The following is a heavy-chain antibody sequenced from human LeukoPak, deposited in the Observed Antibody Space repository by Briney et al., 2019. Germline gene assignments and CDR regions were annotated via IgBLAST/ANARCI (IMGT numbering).Heavy chain of an antibody. J-gene: IGHJ3*02. Sequence: ASVKVSCKASGYTFTSYGISWVRQAPGQGLEWTGWISAYNGNTNYAQKLQGRVTMTTDTSTSTAYMELRSLRSDDTAVYYCARDNSYSSSWYPQSAFDIWGQGTMVTVSS. CDR1: GYTFTSYG. CDR3: ARDNSYSSSWYPQSAFDI. D-gene: IGHD6-13*01. CDR2: ISAYNGNT. V-gene: IGHV1-18*01.